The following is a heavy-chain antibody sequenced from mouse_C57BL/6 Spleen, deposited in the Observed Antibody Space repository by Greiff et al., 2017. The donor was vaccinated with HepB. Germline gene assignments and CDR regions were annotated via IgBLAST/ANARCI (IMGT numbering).Heavy chain of an antibody. CDR1: GYTFTSYG. D-gene: IGHD3-3*01. V-gene: IGHV1-81*01. J-gene: IGHJ3*01. Sequence: VQLQQSGAELARPGASVKLSCKASGYTFTSYGISWVKQRTGQGLEWIGEIYPRSGNTYYNEKFKGKATLTADKSSSTAYMELRSLTSEDSAVYFWAREEGRAYWGQWTLVTVSA. CDR2: IYPRSGNT. CDR3: AREEGRAY.